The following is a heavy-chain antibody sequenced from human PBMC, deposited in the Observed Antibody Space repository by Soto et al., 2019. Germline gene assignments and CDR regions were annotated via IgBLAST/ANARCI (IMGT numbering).Heavy chain of an antibody. CDR2: ISGGGSSGTTT. J-gene: IGHJ6*02. CDR1: GFTFSSSA. CDR3: VNDWSGNTRPCLAV. Sequence: PGGSLRLACAASGFTFSSSAMTWVRQAPGEGLERDSTISGGGSSGTTTYYADSVKGRFTISRDNSKNTQYQQMSSLRAEYTAVYYCVNDWSGNTRPCLAVWGQGSTVTVSS. V-gene: IGHV3-23*01. D-gene: IGHD3-3*01.